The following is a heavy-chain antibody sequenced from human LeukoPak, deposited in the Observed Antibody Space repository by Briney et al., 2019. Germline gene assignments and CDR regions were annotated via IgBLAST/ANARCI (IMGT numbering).Heavy chain of an antibody. CDR1: GFTFNSHG. D-gene: IGHD2-15*01. CDR2: ISSGGSST. Sequence: GGSLRRSCAASGFTFNSHGRSWVRQAPGQGLEWVSTISSGGSSTFYADSVKGRFTISRDNSKNTLYLQMNSLRAEDTAVYYCAKGYFSAWGQGTVVTVSS. J-gene: IGHJ5*02. CDR3: AKGYFSA. V-gene: IGHV3-23*01.